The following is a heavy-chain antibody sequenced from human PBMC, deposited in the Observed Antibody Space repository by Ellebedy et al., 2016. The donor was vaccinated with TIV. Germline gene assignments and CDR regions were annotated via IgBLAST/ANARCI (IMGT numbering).Heavy chain of an antibody. Sequence: GESLKISXPASGFTSSNYWLHWVRHAPGKGLVWVSRIKSDGSGTTYADSVKGRFTISRDNAKNTMYLQMNSLRAEDTAVYYCARGTGSDQLRFGMDVWGQGTTVTVS. D-gene: IGHD3/OR15-3a*01. J-gene: IGHJ6*02. CDR1: GFTSSNYW. CDR3: ARGTGSDQLRFGMDV. V-gene: IGHV3-74*01. CDR2: IKSDGSGT.